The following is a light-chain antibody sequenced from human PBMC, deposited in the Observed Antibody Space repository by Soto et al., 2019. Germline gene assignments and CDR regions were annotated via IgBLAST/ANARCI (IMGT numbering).Light chain of an antibody. J-gene: IGKJ3*01. CDR3: QNYNSAPRT. Sequence: DIQMTQSPSSLSASVGDRVTITCRASQGISNYLAWYQQKPGKVLKLLIYAASTLQSEVPSRFSGSGSGTDFTLTISSLEPEDVATDYCQNYNSAPRTFGPGTKVDIK. CDR2: AAS. V-gene: IGKV1-27*01. CDR1: QGISNY.